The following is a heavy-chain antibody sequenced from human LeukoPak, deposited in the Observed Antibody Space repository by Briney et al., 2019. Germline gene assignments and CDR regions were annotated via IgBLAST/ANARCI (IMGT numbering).Heavy chain of an antibody. CDR3: ARFQYYYRGSDP. D-gene: IGHD3-10*01. Sequence: SETLSLTCTVSGGSISSSSYYWGWIRQPPGSGLEWIGSIYYSGSTYYNPSLKSRVTISVDTSKNQFSLKLSSVTAADTAVYYCARFQYYYRGSDPWGQGTLVTVSS. CDR1: GGSISSSSYY. CDR2: IYYSGST. V-gene: IGHV4-39*01. J-gene: IGHJ5*02.